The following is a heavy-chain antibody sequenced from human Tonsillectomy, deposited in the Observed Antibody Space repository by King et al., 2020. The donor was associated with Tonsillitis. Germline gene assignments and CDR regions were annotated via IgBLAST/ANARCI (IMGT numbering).Heavy chain of an antibody. CDR2: ISSSSSYI. CDR1: GFTFSSYS. V-gene: IGHV3-21*01. J-gene: IGHJ6*02. Sequence: VQLVESGGGLVKPGGSLRLSCAASGFTFSSYSMNWVRQSPGKGLEWVSSISSSSSYIYYADSVKGRFAISRDNAKHSLYLQMNSLRAEDTAVYYCARDCSGGSISTYYYGMDVWGQGTTVTVSS. D-gene: IGHD2-15*01. CDR3: ARDCSGGSISTYYYGMDV.